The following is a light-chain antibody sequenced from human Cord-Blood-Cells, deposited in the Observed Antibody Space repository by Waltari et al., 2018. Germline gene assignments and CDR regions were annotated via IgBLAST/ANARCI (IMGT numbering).Light chain of an antibody. CDR1: QDISSY. V-gene: IGKV1-39*01. Sequence: DIQMTQSPSSLSASIGDRVTFPCRASQDISSYLNWYQQKPGKAPKLLIYAASSLQSGVPSRFSGSGYATDVTLTISSLQPEDFATYYCQQSYSTLWTFCQGTKVEIK. J-gene: IGKJ1*01. CDR2: AAS. CDR3: QQSYSTLWT.